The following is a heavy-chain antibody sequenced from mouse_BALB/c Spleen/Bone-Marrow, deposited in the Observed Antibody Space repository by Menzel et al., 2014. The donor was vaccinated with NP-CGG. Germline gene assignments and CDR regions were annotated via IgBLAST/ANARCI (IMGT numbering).Heavy chain of an antibody. V-gene: IGHV1-4*01. CDR1: GYTFTSYT. J-gene: IGHJ3*01. CDR2: IIPTSDYT. CDR3: AREARNGAWFAY. Sequence: QVQLQQSGAELARPGASVKMSCKASGYTFTSYTTQWIRQRPGQGLEWIGYIIPTSDYTNYNQKFKDKATLTADKSSSTSYMHLSSLPPEDFAVYYCAREARNGAWFAYWGQGTLVTVSA.